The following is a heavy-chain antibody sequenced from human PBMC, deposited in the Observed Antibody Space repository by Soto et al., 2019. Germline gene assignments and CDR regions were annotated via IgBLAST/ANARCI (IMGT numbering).Heavy chain of an antibody. CDR3: ARHRGYSSSSYYYYYYMDV. D-gene: IGHD6-6*01. J-gene: IGHJ6*03. V-gene: IGHV4-39*01. CDR2: IYYSGST. Sequence: SETLSLTCTVSGGSISSSSYYWGWIRQPPGKGLEWIGSIYYSGSTYYNPSLKSRVTISVDTSKNQFSLKLSSVTAADTAVYYCARHRGYSSSSYYYYYYMDVWGKGTTVTVSS. CDR1: GGSISSSSYY.